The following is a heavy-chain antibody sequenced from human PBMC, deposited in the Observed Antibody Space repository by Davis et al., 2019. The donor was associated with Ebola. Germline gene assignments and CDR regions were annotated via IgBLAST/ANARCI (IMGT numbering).Heavy chain of an antibody. CDR1: GFTFRRYW. D-gene: IGHD1-26*01. CDR3: ARVPSGSYWRYLDY. Sequence: GESLKISCAASGFTFRRYWMHWVRHAPGKGLVWVSRINGDGSKIDYADSVKGRFTISRDNAKNTLYLQMNTLRAEDTAVYYCARVPSGSYWRYLDYWGQGTLVTVSS. V-gene: IGHV3-74*01. CDR2: INGDGSKI. J-gene: IGHJ4*02.